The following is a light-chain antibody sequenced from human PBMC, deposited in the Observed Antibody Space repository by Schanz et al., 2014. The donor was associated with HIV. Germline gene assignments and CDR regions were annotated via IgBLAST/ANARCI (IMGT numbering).Light chain of an antibody. J-gene: IGKJ3*01. CDR1: QTVSSNS. Sequence: EIVLTQSPVILSLSPGERATLSCRASQTVSSNSLGWYQKKPGQAPTLLIYAASSRASGIPDRFSGSGSGADFTLTISGLEPEDFAVYYCHHYGGSFGPGTTVDYK. V-gene: IGKV3-20*01. CDR2: AAS. CDR3: HHYGGS.